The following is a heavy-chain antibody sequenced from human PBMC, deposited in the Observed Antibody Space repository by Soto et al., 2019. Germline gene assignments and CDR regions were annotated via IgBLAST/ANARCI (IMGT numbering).Heavy chain of an antibody. Sequence: PGESLKISCKGSGYSFTSYWIGWVRQMPGKGLEWMGIIYPGDSDTRYSPSFQGQVTISADKSISTAYLQWSSLKASDTAMYYFGRLLHFLDYYWLAPGGRGSLVPVPS. V-gene: IGHV5-51*01. CDR2: IYPGDSDT. D-gene: IGHD3-3*01. CDR3: GRLLHFLDYYWLAP. J-gene: IGHJ5*02. CDR1: GYSFTSYW.